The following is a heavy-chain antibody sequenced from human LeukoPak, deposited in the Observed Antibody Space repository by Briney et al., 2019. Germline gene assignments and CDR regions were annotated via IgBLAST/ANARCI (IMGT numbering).Heavy chain of an antibody. J-gene: IGHJ4*02. D-gene: IGHD5-24*01. V-gene: IGHV4-30-4*08. Sequence: TLSLTCTVSGGSICSDDYYWSWVRQPPGKGLEWIGYIYYSGSTYYNPSLKSRITISVDTSKNQFSLRLSSVTAADTAVYYCARWPDGYNHFDYWGQGTLVTVSS. CDR2: IYYSGST. CDR3: ARWPDGYNHFDY. CDR1: GGSICSDDYY.